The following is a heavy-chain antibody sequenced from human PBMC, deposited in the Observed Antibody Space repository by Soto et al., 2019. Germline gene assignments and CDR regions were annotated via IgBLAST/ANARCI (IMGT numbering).Heavy chain of an antibody. V-gene: IGHV1-69*13. D-gene: IGHD3-16*01. CDR2: IIPVFGTT. CDR1: GGRFSSLA. CDR3: ARGGGPYVWFNEF. Sequence: SVKVSCKDSGGRFSSLALSGVRQAPGQGLEWMGGIIPVFGTTNYAQKFQGRVTITADESTNTAYMELSSLTSDDTAMYYCARGGGPYVWFNEFWGQGTQVTVSS. J-gene: IGHJ4*02.